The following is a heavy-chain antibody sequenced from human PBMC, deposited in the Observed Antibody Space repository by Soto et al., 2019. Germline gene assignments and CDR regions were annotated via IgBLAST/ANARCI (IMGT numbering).Heavy chain of an antibody. CDR3: ARDSPGARTSYFSS. D-gene: IGHD6-6*01. Sequence: PSETLSLTRTVSCGSISSGTYSWTWIRQHPGKGLEWFGYIHYSGTTLSNPSPRSRLTISVARSKDQFSLNLSSVPAADTAVYYCARDSPGARTSYFSSSGQGALVTVSS. CDR1: CGSISSGTYS. V-gene: IGHV4-31*03. CDR2: IHYSGTT. J-gene: IGHJ4*02.